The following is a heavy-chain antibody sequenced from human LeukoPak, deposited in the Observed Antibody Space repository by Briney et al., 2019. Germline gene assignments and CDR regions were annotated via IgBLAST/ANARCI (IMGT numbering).Heavy chain of an antibody. J-gene: IGHJ3*02. CDR3: TRFLEWYDAFDI. CDR1: GFTFNNYG. D-gene: IGHD3-3*01. V-gene: IGHV3-30*02. CDR2: IRDDGGDK. Sequence: GGSVRLSCEASGFTFNNYGMHWVRQAPGKGLEWVAFIRDDGGDKFYADSVKDRFTVSRDSSKNTLYLQMNSLRAEDTAVYYCTRFLEWYDAFDIWGQGTMVTVSS.